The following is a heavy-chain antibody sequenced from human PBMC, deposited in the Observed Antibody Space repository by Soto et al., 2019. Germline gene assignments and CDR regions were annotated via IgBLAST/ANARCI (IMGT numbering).Heavy chain of an antibody. Sequence: EVQLVESGGGLVQPGGSLRLSCAASGFTFSSYWMSWVRQAPGKGLEWVANIKQDGSEKYYVDSVKGRFTISRDNAKNSLYLQMNSRRGEDTAVYYCARGPLAAADLAALGRWYFDLWGRGTLVTVSS. V-gene: IGHV3-7*01. CDR1: GFTFSSYW. CDR3: ARGPLAAADLAALGRWYFDL. J-gene: IGHJ2*01. D-gene: IGHD6-13*01. CDR2: IKQDGSEK.